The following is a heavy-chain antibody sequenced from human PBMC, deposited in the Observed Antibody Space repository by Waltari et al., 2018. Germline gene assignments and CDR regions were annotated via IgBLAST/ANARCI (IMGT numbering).Heavy chain of an antibody. CDR3: VKGSGGSRPYYFDS. Sequence: EVQLEESGGGLVQPGGSLRLSCAASGFTFSRYAMAWVRQVPGKVLGWTAAITDKGSDTYSEESVKGRFTISRDHSLYLQMKSLRVEDTAVYYCVKGSGGSRPYYFDSWGQGTLVTVSS. V-gene: IGHV3-23*04. J-gene: IGHJ4*02. CDR1: GFTFSRYA. CDR2: ITDKGSDT. D-gene: IGHD1-26*01.